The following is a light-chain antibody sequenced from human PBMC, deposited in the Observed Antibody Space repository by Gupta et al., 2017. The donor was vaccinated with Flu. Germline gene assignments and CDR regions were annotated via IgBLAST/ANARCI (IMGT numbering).Light chain of an antibody. V-gene: IGKV3-11*01. CDR2: DAS. CDR1: QSVSSY. Sequence: EIVLTQSPATLSLYPGDRATLSCRASQSVSSYLAWYQQKPGQAPRLLIYDASNRATGIPARFSGSGSGTDFTLTISSLEPEDFAVYYCQQRSNWTYTFGQGTKLEIK. J-gene: IGKJ2*01. CDR3: QQRSNWTYT.